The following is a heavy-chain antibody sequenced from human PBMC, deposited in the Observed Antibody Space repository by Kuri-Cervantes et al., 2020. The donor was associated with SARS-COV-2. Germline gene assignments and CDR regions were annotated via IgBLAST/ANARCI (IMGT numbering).Heavy chain of an antibody. Sequence: GGSLRLSCAASGFTFSDHYMDWVRQAPGKGLEWVGRTRNKANSYTTEYAASVKGRFTLSRDDSKNSLYLQMNSLKTEDTAVYYCARDWAAAGSGDMWYFDLWGRGTLVTVSS. CDR3: ARDWAAAGSGDMWYFDL. CDR2: TRNKANSYTT. CDR1: GFTFSDHY. V-gene: IGHV3-72*01. J-gene: IGHJ2*01. D-gene: IGHD6-13*01.